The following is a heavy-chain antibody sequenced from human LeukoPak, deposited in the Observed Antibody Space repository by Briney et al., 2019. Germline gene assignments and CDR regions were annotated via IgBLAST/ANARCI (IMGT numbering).Heavy chain of an antibody. CDR2: IYTSGST. D-gene: IGHD3-16*02. CDR1: GNSISSGDNY. V-gene: IGHV4-61*02. Sequence: TLSLTCTVSGNSISSGDNYWSWIRQPAGKGLEWIGRIYTSGSTNYNPSLKSRVTISGDTSKNQFSLRLSSVTAADTAVYYCARISSVWMKDYYYYLDVWGKGTTVAVSS. CDR3: ARISSVWMKDYYYYLDV. J-gene: IGHJ6*03.